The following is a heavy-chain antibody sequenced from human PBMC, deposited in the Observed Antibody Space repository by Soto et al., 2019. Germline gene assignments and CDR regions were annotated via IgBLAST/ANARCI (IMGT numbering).Heavy chain of an antibody. CDR2: ISAYNGNT. V-gene: IGHV1-18*01. CDR1: GYTFTSYG. J-gene: IGHJ5*02. D-gene: IGHD2-2*01. Sequence: QVQLVQSGAEVKKPGASVKVSCKASGYTFTSYGISWVRQAPGQGLEWLGWISAYNGNTNYAQKLQGRVTMTTDTSTSTAYMALRSLRSDDTAGYYCARDPKASTTLAWFDPWGQGTLVTVSS. CDR3: ARDPKASTTLAWFDP.